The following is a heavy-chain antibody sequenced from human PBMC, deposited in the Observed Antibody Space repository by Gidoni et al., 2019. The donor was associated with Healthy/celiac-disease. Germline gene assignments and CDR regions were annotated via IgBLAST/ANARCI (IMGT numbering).Heavy chain of an antibody. J-gene: IGHJ3*02. V-gene: IGHV1-8*01. CDR3: ARGIGEVSFDAFDI. CDR1: GYTFTSYD. CDR2: MNPNSGNT. Sequence: QVQLVQSGAEVKKPGDSVKVSCKAAGYTFTSYDINWVRQATGQGLEWMGWMNPNSGNTGYAQKFQGRVTMTRNTSISTAYMELSSLRSEYTAVYYCARGIGEVSFDAFDIWGQGTMVTVSS. D-gene: IGHD3-10*01.